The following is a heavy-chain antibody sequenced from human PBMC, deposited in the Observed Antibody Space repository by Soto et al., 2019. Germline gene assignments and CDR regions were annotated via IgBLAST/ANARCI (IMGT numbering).Heavy chain of an antibody. CDR1: GGSISSYY. D-gene: IGHD6-19*01. V-gene: IGHV4-59*01. J-gene: IGHJ4*02. CDR3: ARLAVAGTFGDFDY. CDR2: IYYSGST. Sequence: PSETLSLTCTVSGGSISSYYWSWIRQPPGKGLEWIGYIYYSGSTNYNPSLKSRVTISVDTSKNQFSLKLSSVTAADTAVYYCARLAVAGTFGDFDYWGQGTLVTVSS.